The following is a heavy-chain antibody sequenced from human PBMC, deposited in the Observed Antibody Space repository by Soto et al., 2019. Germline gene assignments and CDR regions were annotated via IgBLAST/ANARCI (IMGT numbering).Heavy chain of an antibody. D-gene: IGHD2-2*01. CDR2: LKSDGRDT. V-gene: IGHV3-74*01. CDR3: VREMPVPIRGGYYYYSVLDA. Sequence: GGSLRLSCAASGFSFNDNWMHWVRQVPGHGLMWVSRLKSDGRDTIYADSVKGRFTVSRDSAKNTLYLQMNSLRVEDTAGYYCVREMPVPIRGGYYYYSVLDAWGQGTTVTVSS. J-gene: IGHJ6*02. CDR1: GFSFNDNW.